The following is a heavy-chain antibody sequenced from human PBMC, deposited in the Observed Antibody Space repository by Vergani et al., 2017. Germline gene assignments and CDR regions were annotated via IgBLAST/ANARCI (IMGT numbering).Heavy chain of an antibody. D-gene: IGHD3-10*01. Sequence: QVQLQESGPGVVKPSETLSLTCSVSGGFMPGFYWSWIRQSPGKRLEWIGYIYNTGTLKYNPSLKSRVTISIDTSKNQFSLNLTSVTAADTAVYYCARYGSANLPSFDCWGQGTLVTVSS. V-gene: IGHV4-59*01. CDR3: ARYGSANLPSFDC. CDR2: IYNTGTL. CDR1: GGFMPGFY. J-gene: IGHJ4*02.